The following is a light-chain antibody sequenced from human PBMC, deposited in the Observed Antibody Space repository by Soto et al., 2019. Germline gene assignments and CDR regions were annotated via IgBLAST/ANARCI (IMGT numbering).Light chain of an antibody. V-gene: IGKV3-15*01. CDR3: QQYKFFTT. CDR2: GAS. CDR1: QSVSSN. Sequence: EIVMTQSPATLSVSPGERATLSCRASQSVSSNLAWYQQKTGQAPRLLIYGASTRATGIPARFSGSGSGTEFTLTISSLQSEDFAVYYCQQYKFFTTFGQGTKLEIK. J-gene: IGKJ2*01.